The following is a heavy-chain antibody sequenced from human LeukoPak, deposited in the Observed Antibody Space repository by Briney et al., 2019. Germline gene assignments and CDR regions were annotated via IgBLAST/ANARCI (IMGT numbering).Heavy chain of an antibody. V-gene: IGHV4-61*08. CDR3: ARDLKIGGNSGWYTFDY. CDR2: IYYSGTT. J-gene: IGHJ4*02. D-gene: IGHD6-19*01. Sequence: SQTLSLTCTVSGGSISSGGYYWSWIRQPPGKAMEWIGYIYYSGTTNYSPSLKSRVTISVDTSKNQFSLKLNSVTAADTAVYYCARDLKIGGNSGWYTFDYWGQGTLVTVSS. CDR1: GGSISSGGYY.